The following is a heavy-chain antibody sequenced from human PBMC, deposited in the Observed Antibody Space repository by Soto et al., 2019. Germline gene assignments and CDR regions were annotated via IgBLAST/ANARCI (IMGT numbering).Heavy chain of an antibody. D-gene: IGHD4-4*01. J-gene: IGHJ4*02. CDR1: GFTFSSHW. V-gene: IGHV3-7*01. Sequence: EVQLVESGGGLVQPGGSLRLSCAASGFTFSSHWMSWLRQAPGKGLEWVANINHDGSERYYVDSVKGRFTISRDNGKNSVYLQMNSLRAEDTGMFYCATGQYCNPLGGQGTLVTVSS. CDR2: INHDGSER. CDR3: ATGQYCNPL.